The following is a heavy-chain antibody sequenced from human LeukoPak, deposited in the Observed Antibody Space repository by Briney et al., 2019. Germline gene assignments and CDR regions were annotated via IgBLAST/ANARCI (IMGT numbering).Heavy chain of an antibody. D-gene: IGHD1-1*01. CDR1: GFTFSDYD. J-gene: IGHJ4*02. CDR3: ARVAKERVGGVYYFDY. V-gene: IGHV3-13*01. Sequence: GGSLRLSCAAPGFTFSDYDMHWVRQATGKGLEWVSAIGTAGDTYYTGSVKGRFTISRENSKNSLYLQMNSLRAGDTAVYYCARVAKERVGGVYYFDYWGQGTLVTVSS. CDR2: IGTAGDT.